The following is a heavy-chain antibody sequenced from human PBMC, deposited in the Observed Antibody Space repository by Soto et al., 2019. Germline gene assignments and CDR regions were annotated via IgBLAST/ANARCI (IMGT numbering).Heavy chain of an antibody. Sequence: ASVKVSCKASAGTFSSYSINWVRQAPGQGLEWMGRIIPILGIANYAQKFQGRVTITRDMSTSTAYMELSGLRSEDTAVYYCAADVGGYIYGLGKYWGQGTLVTVSS. V-gene: IGHV1-69*02. J-gene: IGHJ4*02. CDR3: AADVGGYIYGLGKY. CDR2: IIPILGIA. D-gene: IGHD5-18*01. CDR1: AGTFSSYS.